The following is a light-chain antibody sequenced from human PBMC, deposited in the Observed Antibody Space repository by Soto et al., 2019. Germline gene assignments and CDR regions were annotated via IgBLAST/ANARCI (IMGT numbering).Light chain of an antibody. J-gene: IGLJ1*01. CDR2: DVS. CDR1: SFKN. CDR3: SSYSFTTSLYV. V-gene: IGLV2-14*03. Sequence: QSVLTQPASVSGSPGQSITISCTGTSFKNVSWYQQHPGQAPKLLIYDVSYRPSGISHRFSGSESGYTASLTISGLQAEDEADYSCSSYSFTTSLYVFGTVTKVTVL.